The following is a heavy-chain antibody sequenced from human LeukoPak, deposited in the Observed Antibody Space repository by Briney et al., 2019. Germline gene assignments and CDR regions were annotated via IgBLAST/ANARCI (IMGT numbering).Heavy chain of an antibody. J-gene: IGHJ4*02. V-gene: IGHV3-23*01. CDR3: AKSLYYDILTGLFDY. CDR1: GFTFSSYA. D-gene: IGHD3-9*01. Sequence: RTGGSLRLSCAASGFTFSSYAMSWVRQAPGKGLEWVSAVSGSGGSTYYADSVKGRFTISRDNSKNTLYLQMNSLRAEDTAVYYCAKSLYYDILTGLFDYWGQGTLVTVSS. CDR2: VSGSGGST.